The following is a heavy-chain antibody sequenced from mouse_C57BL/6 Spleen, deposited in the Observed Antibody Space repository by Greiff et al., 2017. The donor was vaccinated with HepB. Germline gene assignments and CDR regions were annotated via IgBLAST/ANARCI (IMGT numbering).Heavy chain of an antibody. D-gene: IGHD2-1*01. J-gene: IGHJ2*01. Sequence: EVQLQQSGPVLVKPGASVKMSCKASGYTFTDYYMNWVKQSHGKSLEWIGVINPYNGGTSYNQKFKGKATLTVDKSSSTAYMELNSLTSEDSAVYYCARGGNYEPYYFDYWGQGTTLTVSS. CDR1: GYTFTDYY. CDR2: INPYNGGT. CDR3: ARGGNYEPYYFDY. V-gene: IGHV1-19*01.